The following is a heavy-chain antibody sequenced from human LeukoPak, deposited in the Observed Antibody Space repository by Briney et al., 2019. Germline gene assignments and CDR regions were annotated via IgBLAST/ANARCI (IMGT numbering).Heavy chain of an antibody. CDR3: TSGGFLDFAY. J-gene: IGHJ4*02. CDR1: GYTFTSYY. CDR2: INPSGGST. Sequence: ASVKVSCKPSGYTFTSYYMHWVRQAPGQGLEWMGIINPSGGSTSYAQKFQGRITITRETSTSTVYMELSSLTSEDTAVYYCTSGGFLDFAYWGQGTLVTVHS. V-gene: IGHV1-46*01. D-gene: IGHD4-23*01.